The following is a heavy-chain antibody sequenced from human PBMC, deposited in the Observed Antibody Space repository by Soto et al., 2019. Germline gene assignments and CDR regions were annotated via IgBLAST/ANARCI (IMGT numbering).Heavy chain of an antibody. Sequence: SETLSLTCTVSGGSVSSGSYYWSWIRQPPGKGLEWIGYIYYSGSTNYNPSLKSRVTISVDTSKNQFSLKLSSVTAADTAVYYCARHPQPAATGRQDNWFDPWGQGTLVTVSS. D-gene: IGHD2-2*01. V-gene: IGHV4-61*01. CDR2: IYYSGST. J-gene: IGHJ5*02. CDR1: GGSVSSGSYY. CDR3: ARHPQPAATGRQDNWFDP.